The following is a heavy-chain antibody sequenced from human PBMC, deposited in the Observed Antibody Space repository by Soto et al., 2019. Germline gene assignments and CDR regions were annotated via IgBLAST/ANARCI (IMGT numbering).Heavy chain of an antibody. D-gene: IGHD5-12*01. V-gene: IGHV3-30*19. CDR2: IWYDGSNK. CDR1: GFTFSRYG. Sequence: LSCATSGFTFSRYGIHWVRQAPGKGLEWVGIIWYDGSNKYYADSVKGRFTISTDNSKNTPYLQMNSLRFDDTAVYYCARDGYSGYEYYYYYGMDVWGQGTTVTVSS. J-gene: IGHJ6*02. CDR3: ARDGYSGYEYYYYYGMDV.